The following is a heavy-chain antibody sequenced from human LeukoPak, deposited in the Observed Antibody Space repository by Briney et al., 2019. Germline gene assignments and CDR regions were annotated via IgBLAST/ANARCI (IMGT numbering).Heavy chain of an antibody. CDR2: IRYDGSNK. CDR1: GFTFSSYG. J-gene: IGHJ4*02. V-gene: IGHV3-30*02. D-gene: IGHD3-9*01. Sequence: GGSLRLSCAASGFTFSSYGMHWVRQAPGKGLEWVAFIRYDGSNKYYADSVKGRFTISRDNSKNTLYLQMNSLSAEDTAVYYCARGGSYYDILTGYYHWGQGTLVTVSS. CDR3: ARGGSYYDILTGYYH.